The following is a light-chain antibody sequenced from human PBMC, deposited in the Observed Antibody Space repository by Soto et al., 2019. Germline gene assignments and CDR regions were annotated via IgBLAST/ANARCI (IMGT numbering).Light chain of an antibody. CDR2: EVS. J-gene: IGLJ3*02. Sequence: QSVLTQPPSASGSPGQSVTISCTGTSSDVGGYNYVSWYQQYPAKAPKLLIYEVSKRPSGVPHRFSGSKSGNTASLTVSGLHDEEAADYFCCYHGGSNIYAVFGGGTKLTVL. CDR1: SSDVGGYNY. CDR3: CYHGGSNIYAV. V-gene: IGLV2-8*01.